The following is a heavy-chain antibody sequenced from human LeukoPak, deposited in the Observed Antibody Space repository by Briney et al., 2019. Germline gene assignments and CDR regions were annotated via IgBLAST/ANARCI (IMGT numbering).Heavy chain of an antibody. V-gene: IGHV4-59*01. D-gene: IGHD3-22*01. Sequence: PSETLSLTGTVSGGSISTYYWSWIRQPPGKGLEWIGHIYYSGSTNYNPSLKSRVTIAVDTSKNHFSPKLSSVTAADTAVYYCTRNYDSSGYTTFGYWGRGTLVTVSS. CDR2: IYYSGST. J-gene: IGHJ4*02. CDR3: TRNYDSSGYTTFGY. CDR1: GGSISTYY.